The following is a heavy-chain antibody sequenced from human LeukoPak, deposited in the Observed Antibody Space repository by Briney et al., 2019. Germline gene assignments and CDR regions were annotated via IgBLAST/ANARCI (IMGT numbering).Heavy chain of an antibody. D-gene: IGHD3-16*02. Sequence: PSETLSLTCTVSGGSISSYYWSWIRQPPGKGLEWIGYIYYSGSTNYNPSLKSRVTISVDTSKNQFSLKLSSVTAADTAVYYCARGGYDYIWGSYRWGYYYYYYMDVWGKGTTVTVSS. CDR2: IYYSGST. CDR1: GGSISSYY. V-gene: IGHV4-59*01. CDR3: ARGGYDYIWGSYRWGYYYYYYMDV. J-gene: IGHJ6*03.